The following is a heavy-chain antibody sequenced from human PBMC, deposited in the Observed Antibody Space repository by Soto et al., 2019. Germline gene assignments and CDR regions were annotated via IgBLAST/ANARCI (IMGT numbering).Heavy chain of an antibody. J-gene: IGHJ5*02. CDR2: IIPIFGTA. D-gene: IGHD3-10*01. Sequence: GASVKVSCKASGGTFSSYAISWVRQAPGQGLEWMGGIIPIFGTANYAQKFQGRVTITADESTSTAYMELSSLRSEDTAVYYCAYIDGSGSYYHYNWFDPWGQGTLVTVSS. CDR1: GGTFSSYA. CDR3: AYIDGSGSYYHYNWFDP. V-gene: IGHV1-69*13.